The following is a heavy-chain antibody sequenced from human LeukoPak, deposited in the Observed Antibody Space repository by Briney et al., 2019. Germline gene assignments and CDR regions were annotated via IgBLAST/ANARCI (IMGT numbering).Heavy chain of an antibody. Sequence: ASVKVSCKASGYTFTGYYMNWVRQAPGQGLEWMGWINPNSGGTNYAQKFQGRVTMTRDTSISTAYMELSRLRSDDTAVYYCARLYYDILTGYPGWFDPWGQGTLVTVSS. J-gene: IGHJ5*02. V-gene: IGHV1-2*02. CDR1: GYTFTGYY. CDR3: ARLYYDILTGYPGWFDP. CDR2: INPNSGGT. D-gene: IGHD3-9*01.